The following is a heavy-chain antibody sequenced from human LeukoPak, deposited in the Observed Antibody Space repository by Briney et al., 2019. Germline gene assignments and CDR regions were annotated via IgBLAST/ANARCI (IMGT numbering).Heavy chain of an antibody. J-gene: IGHJ5*02. CDR2: ISSSSSYI. CDR3: ARDRMGPSSYNWFDP. D-gene: IGHD2-8*01. Sequence: GGPLRLSCAASGFTFSSYSMNWVRQAPGKGLEWVSSISSSSSYIYYADSVKGRFTISRDNAKNSLYLQMNSLRAEDTAVYYCARDRMGPSSYNWFDPWGQGTLVTVSP. CDR1: GFTFSSYS. V-gene: IGHV3-21*01.